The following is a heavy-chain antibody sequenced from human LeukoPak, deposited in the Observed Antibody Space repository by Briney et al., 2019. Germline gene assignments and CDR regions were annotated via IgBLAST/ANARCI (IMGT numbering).Heavy chain of an antibody. Sequence: SQTLSLTCTVSGGSISSGSYYWNWIRQPAGKGLEWIGRIYTSGSTNYNPSLKSRVTMSLDTSKNQFSLKLSSVTAADTAVYYCARGFIAARAFDYWGQGTLVTVSS. V-gene: IGHV4-61*02. CDR1: GGSISSGSYY. CDR2: IYTSGST. J-gene: IGHJ4*02. D-gene: IGHD6-6*01. CDR3: ARGFIAARAFDY.